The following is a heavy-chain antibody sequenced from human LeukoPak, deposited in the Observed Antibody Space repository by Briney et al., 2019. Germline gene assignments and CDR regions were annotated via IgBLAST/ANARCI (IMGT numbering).Heavy chain of an antibody. J-gene: IGHJ4*02. CDR3: AKVGSSWYFSY. D-gene: IGHD6-13*01. Sequence: GGSLRLSCVASGFTFSNYAMSWVRQAPGKGLEWVSATSGSGGSTYYADSVKGRFTISRDNSKNTLYLQMNSLRAEDTAVYYCAKVGSSWYFSYWGQGTLVTVSS. CDR2: TSGSGGST. CDR1: GFTFSNYA. V-gene: IGHV3-23*01.